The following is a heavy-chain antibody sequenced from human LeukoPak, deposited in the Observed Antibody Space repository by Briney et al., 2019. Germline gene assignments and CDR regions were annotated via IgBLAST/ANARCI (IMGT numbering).Heavy chain of an antibody. CDR2: ISYDGSNK. CDR1: RFTFSNYA. Sequence: GGSLRLSCAASRFTFSNYAMHWVRQAPGKGLEWVAVISYDGSNKYYADSVKGRFTISRDNSKNTLYLQMNSLRAEDTAVYYCARTTVVSPRAFDYWGQGTLVTVSS. CDR3: ARTTVVSPRAFDY. V-gene: IGHV3-30-3*01. J-gene: IGHJ4*02. D-gene: IGHD4-23*01.